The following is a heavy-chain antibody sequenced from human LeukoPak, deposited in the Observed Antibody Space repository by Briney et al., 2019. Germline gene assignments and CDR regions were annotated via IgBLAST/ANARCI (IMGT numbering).Heavy chain of an antibody. Sequence: ASVKFSCKASGYTFTDNYIHWVRQAPGQGLEWMGWIAPRSGATNYAPKLQGRVILTRDTSFTTAYMELSGLRSDDTAVYYCARDQGYCGGDCYSWFDPWGQGTLVTVSS. CDR2: IAPRSGAT. V-gene: IGHV1-2*02. D-gene: IGHD2-21*02. CDR1: GYTFTDNY. J-gene: IGHJ5*02. CDR3: ARDQGYCGGDCYSWFDP.